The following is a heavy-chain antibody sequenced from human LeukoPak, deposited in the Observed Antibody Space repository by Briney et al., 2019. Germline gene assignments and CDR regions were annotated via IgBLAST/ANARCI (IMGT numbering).Heavy chain of an antibody. V-gene: IGHV4-59*08. J-gene: IGHJ5*02. CDR3: ARRSLYCSSTSCYLWFDP. CDR2: IYYSGST. D-gene: IGHD2-2*01. CDR1: GGSISSYY. Sequence: SGTLSLTCTVSGGSISSYYWSWIRQPPGKGLEWIGYIYYSGSTNYNPSLKSRVTISVDTSKNQFSLKLSSVTAADTAVYYCARRSLYCSSTSCYLWFDPWGQGTLVTVSS.